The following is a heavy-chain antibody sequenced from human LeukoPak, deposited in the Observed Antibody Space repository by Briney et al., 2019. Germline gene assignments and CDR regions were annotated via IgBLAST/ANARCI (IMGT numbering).Heavy chain of an antibody. D-gene: IGHD6-13*01. J-gene: IGHJ6*02. Sequence: GGSLRLSCAASGFTFSSYSMNWVRQAPGKGLEWVSYISSSSSTIYYADSVKGRFTISRDNAKNSLYLQMNGLRDEDTAVYYCARDTRAAYYYGMDVWGQGTTVTVSS. V-gene: IGHV3-48*02. CDR1: GFTFSSYS. CDR2: ISSSSSTI. CDR3: ARDTRAAYYYGMDV.